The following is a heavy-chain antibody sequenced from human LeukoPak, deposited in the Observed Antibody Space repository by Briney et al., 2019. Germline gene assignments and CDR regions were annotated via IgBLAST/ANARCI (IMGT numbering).Heavy chain of an antibody. CDR1: GFTFYDYA. D-gene: IGHD6-13*01. CDR3: AKATLSYSSPAAAFDY. Sequence: GGSLRLSCAASGFTFYDYAMHWVRQAPGKGLEWVSGISWNSGSIVYADSVKGRFTISRDNAKNSLYLQMNSLRAEDTALYYCAKATLSYSSPAAAFDYWGQGTLVTVSS. J-gene: IGHJ4*02. CDR2: ISWNSGSI. V-gene: IGHV3-9*01.